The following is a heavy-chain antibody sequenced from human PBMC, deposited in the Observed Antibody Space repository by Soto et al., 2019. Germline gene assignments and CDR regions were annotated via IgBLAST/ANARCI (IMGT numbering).Heavy chain of an antibody. Sequence: GASVKVSCKVSGGIFSGYAIGWVRQAPGQGLEWMGGIIPVYGTSTYAQKLQGRVTITADESTTTGYMEVSSLTSEDTAVYFCASRNSASAYEEVSHYGLDVWGQGTAVTVSS. D-gene: IGHD3-10*01. CDR3: ASRNSASAYEEVSHYGLDV. V-gene: IGHV1-69*13. CDR2: IIPVYGTS. CDR1: GGIFSGYA. J-gene: IGHJ6*02.